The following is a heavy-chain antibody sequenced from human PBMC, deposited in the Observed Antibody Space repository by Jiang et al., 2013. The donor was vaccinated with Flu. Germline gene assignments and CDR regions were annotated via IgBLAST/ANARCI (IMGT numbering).Heavy chain of an antibody. CDR1: GYSISGDDH. CDR2: IFHSGST. D-gene: IGHD3-10*01. CDR3: ARDQGYGKHDY. J-gene: IGHJ4*02. V-gene: IGHV4-38-2*02. Sequence: LLKPSETLSLTCGVSGYSISGDDHWGWTRQPPGKGLEWIGSIFHSGSTYYNPSLKSRLTISVDTSKNQFSLKLTSVTAADTAVYYCARDQGYGKHDYWGQGTLVTVSS.